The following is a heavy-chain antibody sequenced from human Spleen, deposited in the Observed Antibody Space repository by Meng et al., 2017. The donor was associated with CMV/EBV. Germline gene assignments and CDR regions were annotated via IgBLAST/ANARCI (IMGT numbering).Heavy chain of an antibody. Sequence: GGSLRLSCAASGFTFDDYTMHWVRQAPGKGLEWVSLISWDGGSTYYADFVKGRFTISRDNSKNSLYLQMNSLRTEDTALYYCAKDGAITPMFYFDYWGQGTLVTVSS. V-gene: IGHV3-43*01. CDR2: ISWDGGST. J-gene: IGHJ4*02. D-gene: IGHD3-10*02. CDR1: GFTFDDYT. CDR3: AKDGAITPMFYFDY.